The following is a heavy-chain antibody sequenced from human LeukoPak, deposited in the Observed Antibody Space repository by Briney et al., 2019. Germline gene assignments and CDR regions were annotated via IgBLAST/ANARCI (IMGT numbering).Heavy chain of an antibody. Sequence: GESLKISCKGSGYSFTSYWIGWVRQMPGKGLEWMGIIYPGDSDTRYSPSFQGQVTISANKSISTAYLQWSSLKASDTAMYYCATLGSDPGNYYYYGMDVWGQGTTVTVSS. CDR1: GYSFTSYW. CDR2: IYPGDSDT. CDR3: ATLGSDPGNYYYYGMDV. V-gene: IGHV5-51*01. J-gene: IGHJ6*02.